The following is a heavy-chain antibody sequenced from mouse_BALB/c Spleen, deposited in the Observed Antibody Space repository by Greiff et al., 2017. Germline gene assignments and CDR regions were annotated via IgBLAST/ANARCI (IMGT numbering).Heavy chain of an antibody. D-gene: IGHD2-10*02. J-gene: IGHJ4*01. Sequence: DVMLVESGGGLVQPGGSLKLSCAASGFTFSSYTMSWVRQTPEKRLEWVAYISNGGGSTYYPDTVKGRFTISRDNAKNTLYLQMSSLKSEDTAMYYCARHGYGNSYYYAMDYWGQGTSVTVSS. CDR2: ISNGGGST. CDR3: ARHGYGNSYYYAMDY. V-gene: IGHV5-12-2*01. CDR1: GFTFSSYT.